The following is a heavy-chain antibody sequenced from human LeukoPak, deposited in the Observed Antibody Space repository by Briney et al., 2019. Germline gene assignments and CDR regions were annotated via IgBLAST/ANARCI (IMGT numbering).Heavy chain of an antibody. V-gene: IGHV3-23*01. D-gene: IGHD2-15*01. CDR2: MCGGGGRDAT. J-gene: IGHJ4*02. Sequence: GGSLRLSCVGSELTLSDYAMAWVRQPPGRGLEWVSVMCGGGGRDATWYADSVEGRLTISRDDSKNTLYLQINSLRVDDTAVYYCAKDQRGYCSGGSCYPSTHWGQGTLVTVSS. CDR3: AKDQRGYCSGGSCYPSTH. CDR1: ELTLSDYA.